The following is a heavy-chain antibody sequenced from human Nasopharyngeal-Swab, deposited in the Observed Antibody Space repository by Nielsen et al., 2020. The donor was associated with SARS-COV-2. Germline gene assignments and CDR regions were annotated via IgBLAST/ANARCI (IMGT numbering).Heavy chain of an antibody. D-gene: IGHD6-13*01. V-gene: IGHV1-3*01. J-gene: IGHJ4*02. CDR2: INAGNGNT. CDR1: GYTFTSYA. CDR3: ARDWVGSSSWYADY. Sequence: ALVKVSCKASGYTFTSYAMHWVRQAPGQRLEWMGWINAGNGNTKYSQKFQGRVTITRDTSASTAYMELSSLRSEDTAVYYCARDWVGSSSWYADYWGQGTLVTVSS.